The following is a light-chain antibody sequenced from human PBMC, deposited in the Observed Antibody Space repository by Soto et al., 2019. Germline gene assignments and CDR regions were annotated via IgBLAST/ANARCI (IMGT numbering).Light chain of an antibody. CDR1: QSVSTY. V-gene: IGKV3-11*01. CDR2: DAS. Sequence: DIVLTQSPATLSLSPGERATLSCRASQSVSTYLAWYQQKPGQAPRLLIYDASNRATGIPARFSGSGSGTDFTLTISSLQSEDFAVYYCQHRSSWPPITFGQGTRLEIK. J-gene: IGKJ5*01. CDR3: QHRSSWPPIT.